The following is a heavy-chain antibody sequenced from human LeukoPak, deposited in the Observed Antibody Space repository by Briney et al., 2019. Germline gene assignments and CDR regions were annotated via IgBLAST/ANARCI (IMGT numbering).Heavy chain of an antibody. Sequence: ASVTVSCKASGYTFTGYYMHWVRQAPGQGLEWMGWINPNSGGTNYAQKFQGRVTMTRDTSISTAYMELSRLRSDDTAVYYCATSYDILTGLETYYFDYWGQGTLVTVSS. CDR1: GYTFTGYY. V-gene: IGHV1-2*02. CDR2: INPNSGGT. D-gene: IGHD3-9*01. CDR3: ATSYDILTGLETYYFDY. J-gene: IGHJ4*02.